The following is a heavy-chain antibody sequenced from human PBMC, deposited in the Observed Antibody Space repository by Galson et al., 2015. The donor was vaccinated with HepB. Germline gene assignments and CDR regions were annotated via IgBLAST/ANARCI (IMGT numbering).Heavy chain of an antibody. CDR1: GGTFSSQS. CDR2: TIPILGIA. D-gene: IGHD3-10*01. V-gene: IGHV1-69*04. Sequence: SVKVSCKASGGTFSSQSISWVRQAPGQGLEFMGRTIPILGIANYAQKFQGRLTITADKFTSTAYMELSSLRSEDTAVYYCARDTLPGSYQNNWFDPWGQGSLVTVSS. CDR3: ARDTLPGSYQNNWFDP. J-gene: IGHJ5*02.